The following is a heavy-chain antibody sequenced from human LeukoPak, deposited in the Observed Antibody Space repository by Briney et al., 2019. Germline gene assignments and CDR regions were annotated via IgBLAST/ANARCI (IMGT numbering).Heavy chain of an antibody. CDR2: IDSGGSK. D-gene: IGHD3-16*02. J-gene: IGHJ6*03. CDR3: ARVTFGGVLVYYYYMDV. CDR1: GFTVSSNY. Sequence: GGSLRLSCAASGFTVSSNYMSWVRQAPGKGLEWVSVIDSGGSKYNADSVKGRFTISRDNSKNTLYHKMNSLRAEDTGVYYCARVTFGGVLVYYYYMDVWGKGTTVTISS. V-gene: IGHV3-66*01.